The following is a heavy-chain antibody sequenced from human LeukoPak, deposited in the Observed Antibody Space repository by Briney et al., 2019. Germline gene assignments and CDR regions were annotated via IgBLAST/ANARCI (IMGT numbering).Heavy chain of an antibody. J-gene: IGHJ4*02. Sequence: GGSLRLSCAASGFTVSSNYMSWVRQAPGKGLEWVSVIYSGGSTYYADSVKGRFTISRDNSKNTLYLLMNSLRAEDTAVCYCARDGYNLEGDYFDYWGQGTLVTVSS. CDR3: ARDGYNLEGDYFDY. V-gene: IGHV3-66*02. CDR1: GFTVSSNY. CDR2: IYSGGST. D-gene: IGHD5-24*01.